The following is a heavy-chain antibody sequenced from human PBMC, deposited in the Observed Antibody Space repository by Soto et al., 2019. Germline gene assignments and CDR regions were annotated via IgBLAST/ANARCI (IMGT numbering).Heavy chain of an antibody. CDR3: AREIGYCSGGSCYSHYYYGMDV. J-gene: IGHJ6*02. V-gene: IGHV1-69*12. Sequence: QVQLLQSGAEVKKPGSSVKVSCKASGGTFSSYAISWVRQAPVQGIEWMGGIIPIFGTANYAQKFQGRVMIPADEYTSTDYMELSSLRPEDTAVYYCAREIGYCSGGSCYSHYYYGMDVWGQGTTVTVSS. D-gene: IGHD2-15*01. CDR2: IIPIFGTA. CDR1: GGTFSSYA.